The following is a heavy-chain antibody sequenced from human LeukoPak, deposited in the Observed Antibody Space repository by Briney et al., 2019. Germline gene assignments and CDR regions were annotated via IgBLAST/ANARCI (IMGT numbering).Heavy chain of an antibody. CDR1: GYSFTSYW. CDR3: ANSPRYCSGGSCSAPPYY. V-gene: IGHV5-10-1*01. D-gene: IGHD2-15*01. Sequence: GESLKISCKVSGYSFTSYWISWVRQMPGQGLEWMGRIDPSDSYTNYSPSFQGHVTISADKSISTAYLQWSSLKASDTAMYYCANSPRYCSGGSCSAPPYYWGQGTLVTVSS. CDR2: IDPSDSYT. J-gene: IGHJ4*02.